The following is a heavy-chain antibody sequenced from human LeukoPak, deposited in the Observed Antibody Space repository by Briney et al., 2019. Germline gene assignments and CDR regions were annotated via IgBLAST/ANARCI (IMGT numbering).Heavy chain of an antibody. Sequence: GGSLRLSCAASGFTFDDYGMSWVRQAPGKGPEWVSGINWNGGSTGYADSVKGRFTISRDNAKNSLYLQMNSLRAEDTALYYCARDAYCSSTSCLYYYYYYMDVWGKGTTVTVSS. CDR2: INWNGGST. V-gene: IGHV3-20*04. CDR3: ARDAYCSSTSCLYYYYYYMDV. CDR1: GFTFDDYG. J-gene: IGHJ6*03. D-gene: IGHD2-2*01.